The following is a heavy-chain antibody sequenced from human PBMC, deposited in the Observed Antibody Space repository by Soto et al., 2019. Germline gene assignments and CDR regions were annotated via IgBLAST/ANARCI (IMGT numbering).Heavy chain of an antibody. CDR2: IKHDGTKE. V-gene: IGHV3-7*03. Sequence: PGGSLRLSCEASGFTFRDYWMNWIRQAPGKGLEWVANIKHDGTKEHYLDSVKGRFTISRDNAKNSLFLEMEDLRAEDTALYYCVRRDMETTSLLDPWGQGTQVTVSS. J-gene: IGHJ5*02. CDR1: GFTFRDYW. D-gene: IGHD2-21*02. CDR3: VRRDMETTSLLDP.